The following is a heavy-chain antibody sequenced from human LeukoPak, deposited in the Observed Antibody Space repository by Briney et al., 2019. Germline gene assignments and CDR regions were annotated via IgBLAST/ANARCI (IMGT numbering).Heavy chain of an antibody. D-gene: IGHD1-26*01. Sequence: GGSLGLSCSASRFTFSSYAMHSVRQAPGRGLEYVSTISDNGGVTYSADSVKGRFTISRDNSKNTLYLQMGSLRPEDTALYYCVKARGSGTYSFDYWGQGTLVSVSS. V-gene: IGHV3-64D*09. J-gene: IGHJ4*02. CDR3: VKARGSGTYSFDY. CDR1: RFTFSSYA. CDR2: ISDNGGVT.